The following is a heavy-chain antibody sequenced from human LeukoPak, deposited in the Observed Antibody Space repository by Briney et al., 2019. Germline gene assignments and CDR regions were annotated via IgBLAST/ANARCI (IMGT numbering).Heavy chain of an antibody. V-gene: IGHV3-53*01. J-gene: IGHJ4*02. CDR1: GFTFSSYA. Sequence: GGSLRLSCAASGFTFSSYAMSWVRQAPGKGLEWVSVIYSGGSTYYADSVKGRFTTSRDNSKNTLYLQMNSLRAEDTAVYYCARDLPVDYWGQGTLVTVSS. CDR3: ARDLPVDY. CDR2: IYSGGST.